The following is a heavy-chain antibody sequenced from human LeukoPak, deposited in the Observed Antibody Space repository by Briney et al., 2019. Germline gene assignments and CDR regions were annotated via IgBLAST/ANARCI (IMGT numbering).Heavy chain of an antibody. Sequence: PGGSLRLSCVASGFTFSSYAMHWVRQAPGKGLEYVSAISSNGGSTYYANSVKGRFTISRDNSKNTLYLQINSLRAEDTAVYYCAKDHLPGIVVADRDYWGQGTLVTVSS. CDR3: AKDHLPGIVVADRDY. V-gene: IGHV3-64*01. CDR1: GFTFSSYA. CDR2: ISSNGGST. J-gene: IGHJ4*02. D-gene: IGHD6-19*01.